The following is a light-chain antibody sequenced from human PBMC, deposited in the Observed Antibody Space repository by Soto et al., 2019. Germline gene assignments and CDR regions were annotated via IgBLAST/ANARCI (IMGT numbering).Light chain of an antibody. CDR3: CSYAAGSIYF. J-gene: IGLJ1*01. Sequence: QSVLTQPASVSGSPGQSITISCTGTSRDVGAYDYVSWYLQYPDKAPQLLIYYVDHRPSGVSSRFSGSKSGNTASLTISGLQAEDEGDYYCCSYAAGSIYFFGTRTKVTVL. CDR2: YVD. V-gene: IGLV2-14*03. CDR1: SRDVGAYDY.